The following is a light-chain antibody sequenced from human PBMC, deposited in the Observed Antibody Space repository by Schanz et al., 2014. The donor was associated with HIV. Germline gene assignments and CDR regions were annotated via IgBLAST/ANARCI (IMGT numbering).Light chain of an antibody. CDR1: SSNIGRNY. CDR3: AAWDDSLKGVV. CDR2: RNN. J-gene: IGLJ3*02. Sequence: QSVLTQPPSVSGTPGQRVIISCSGSSSNIGRNYVYWYQQLPGTAPKLLIYRNNQRPSEVPDRFSGSKSDTSTSLAISGLRSEDEADYYCAAWDDSLKGVVFGGGTKLTVL. V-gene: IGLV1-47*01.